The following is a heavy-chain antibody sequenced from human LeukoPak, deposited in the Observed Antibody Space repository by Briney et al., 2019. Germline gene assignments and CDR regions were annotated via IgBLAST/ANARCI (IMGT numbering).Heavy chain of an antibody. V-gene: IGHV3-13*01. J-gene: IGHJ4*02. Sequence: GGSLRLSCAASGFTFSSYDMHWVRQATGKGLEWVSAIGTAGDTYYPGSVKGRFTISRENAKNSLYLQMNSLRAGDTAVYYCARALYYVSGSYFYGYWGQGTLVTASS. CDR1: GFTFSSYD. D-gene: IGHD3-10*01. CDR2: IGTAGDT. CDR3: ARALYYVSGSYFYGY.